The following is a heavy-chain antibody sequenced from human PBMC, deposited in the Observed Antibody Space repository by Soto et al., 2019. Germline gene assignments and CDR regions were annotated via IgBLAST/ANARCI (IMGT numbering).Heavy chain of an antibody. CDR2: ISGSSSYR. Sequence: EVQLVESGGGLVKPGGSLRLSCAASGFTFADYGFNWVRQAPGKGLEWVSSISGSSSYRYYADSMKGRFTISRDNAKNSLFLEMNSLGAEDTAVYYCARSNYFAIDYWGQGVLVTVSS. CDR3: ARSNYFAIDY. V-gene: IGHV3-21*01. CDR1: GFTFADYG. J-gene: IGHJ4*02. D-gene: IGHD4-4*01.